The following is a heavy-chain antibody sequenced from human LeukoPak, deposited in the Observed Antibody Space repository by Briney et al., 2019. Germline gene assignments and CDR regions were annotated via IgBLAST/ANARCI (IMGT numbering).Heavy chain of an antibody. D-gene: IGHD4-17*01. CDR2: TIPIFGTT. Sequence: SVKVSCKASGGTLSGYSMNWVRQAPGQGLEWMGGTIPIFGTTKYAQKFQGRVTITADDSTDTANMELRSLRSEDTAVYYCARADYDLASLRLDVFDMWGQGTMVTVSS. J-gene: IGHJ3*02. CDR1: GGTLSGYS. V-gene: IGHV1-69*13. CDR3: ARADYDLASLRLDVFDM.